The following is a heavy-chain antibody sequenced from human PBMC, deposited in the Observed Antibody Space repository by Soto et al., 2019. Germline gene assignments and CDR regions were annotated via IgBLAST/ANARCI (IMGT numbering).Heavy chain of an antibody. Sequence: QVQLVESGGGVVQPGRSLRLYCAASGFTFSSYGMHWVRQAPGKGLEWVAVISYDGSNKYYADSVKGRFTISRDNSKNTLYLQMNSLRAEDTAVYYCAKAEYSSSSDLCDYWGQGTLVTVSS. J-gene: IGHJ4*02. V-gene: IGHV3-30*18. D-gene: IGHD6-6*01. CDR2: ISYDGSNK. CDR3: AKAEYSSSSDLCDY. CDR1: GFTFSSYG.